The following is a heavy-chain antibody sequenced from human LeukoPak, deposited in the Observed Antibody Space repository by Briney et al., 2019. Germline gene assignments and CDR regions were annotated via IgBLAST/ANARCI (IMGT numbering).Heavy chain of an antibody. V-gene: IGHV4-61*08. CDR1: GDSVSSGAYY. D-gene: IGHD6-19*01. J-gene: IGHJ4*02. Sequence: PSETPSLTCTVSGDSVSSGAYYWHWIRQPPGKGLVCIGYIYYTGSTDYNPSLKSRVTISVDTSKNQFSLKLSSVTAADTAVYYCARVRHSSGYYGYVDYWGQGTLVTVSS. CDR2: IYYTGST. CDR3: ARVRHSSGYYGYVDY.